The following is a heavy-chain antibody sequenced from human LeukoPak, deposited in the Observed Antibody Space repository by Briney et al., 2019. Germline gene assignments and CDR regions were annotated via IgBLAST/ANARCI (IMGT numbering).Heavy chain of an antibody. Sequence: GGSLRLSCAASGFTFSSYGMHWVRQAPGKGLEWVAVISYDGSNKNYVVSVKGRFTISRDNSKNTLYLQMNSLRAEDTAVYYCAKDLYYYDTSGYHPYYYYYGMDVWGQGTTVTVSS. CDR2: ISYDGSNK. CDR3: AKDLYYYDTSGYHPYYYYYGMDV. J-gene: IGHJ6*02. D-gene: IGHD3-22*01. V-gene: IGHV3-30*18. CDR1: GFTFSSYG.